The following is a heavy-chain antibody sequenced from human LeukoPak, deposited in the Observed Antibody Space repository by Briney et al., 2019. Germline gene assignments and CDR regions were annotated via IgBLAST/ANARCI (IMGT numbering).Heavy chain of an antibody. CDR1: GFTFSSYS. Sequence: GGSLRHSCAASGFTFSSYSMNWVRQAPGKGLEWVSSISSSSSYIYYADSVKGRFTISRDNAKNSLYLQMNSLRAEDTAVYYCARDQGGYGSLFDYWGQGTLVTVSS. CDR2: ISSSSSYI. V-gene: IGHV3-21*01. CDR3: ARDQGGYGSLFDY. J-gene: IGHJ4*02. D-gene: IGHD3-10*01.